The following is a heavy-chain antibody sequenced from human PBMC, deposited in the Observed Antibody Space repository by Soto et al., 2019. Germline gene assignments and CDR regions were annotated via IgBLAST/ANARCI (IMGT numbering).Heavy chain of an antibody. D-gene: IGHD5-18*01. CDR2: INPNSGGT. V-gene: IGHV1-2*02. CDR1: GYTFTGYY. CDR3: ARGAASGYGQRRPLY. Sequence: ASVKVSCKASGYTFTGYYMHWVRQAPGQGLEWMGWINPNSGGTNYAQKFQGRATMTRDTSISTAYMELSRLRSDDTAVYYCARGAASGYGQRRPLYWGQGTLVTVSS. J-gene: IGHJ4*02.